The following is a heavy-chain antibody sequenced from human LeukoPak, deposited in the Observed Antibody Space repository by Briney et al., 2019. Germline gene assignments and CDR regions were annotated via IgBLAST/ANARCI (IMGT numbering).Heavy chain of an antibody. CDR1: GFTFSSYE. J-gene: IGHJ4*02. V-gene: IGHV3-48*03. CDR3: ARGSLHSAYGFDY. D-gene: IGHD5-12*01. CDR2: SSSSGSTI. Sequence: PGGSLRLSCAASGFTFSSYEMNWVRQAPGKGLEWVSHSSSSGSTIYYAGSVEGRFTIARDNAKNSVYLQMNSLRAEDTAVYYCARGSLHSAYGFDYWGQGTLVTVSS.